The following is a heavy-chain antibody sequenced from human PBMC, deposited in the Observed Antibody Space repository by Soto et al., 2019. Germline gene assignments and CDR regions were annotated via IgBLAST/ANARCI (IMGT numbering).Heavy chain of an antibody. Sequence: PSETLSLTCAVSGGSFRGYFWSWIRQSPAKGLAWIGEINDSGNTYYNPSFKSRLTISVDTSTSQISLWLTSVTAADSAVYYCQGGDFWGQGTRVTVSS. CDR2: INDSGNT. V-gene: IGHV4-34*01. D-gene: IGHD3-16*01. J-gene: IGHJ4*02. CDR3: QGGDF. CDR1: GGSFRGYF.